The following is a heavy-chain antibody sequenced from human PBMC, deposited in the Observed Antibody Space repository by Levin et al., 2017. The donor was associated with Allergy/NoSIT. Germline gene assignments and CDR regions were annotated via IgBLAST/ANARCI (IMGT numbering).Heavy chain of an antibody. D-gene: IGHD3-9*01. J-gene: IGHJ6*03. V-gene: IGHV3-30-3*01. CDR3: ARPRSGYSYYYYYMDV. CDR1: GFTFSSYA. Sequence: GESLKISCAASGFTFSSYAMHWVRQAPGKGLEWVAVISYDGSNKYYADSVKGRFTISRDNSKNTLYLQMNSLRAEDTAVYYCARPRSGYSYYYYYMDVWGKGTTVTVSS. CDR2: ISYDGSNK.